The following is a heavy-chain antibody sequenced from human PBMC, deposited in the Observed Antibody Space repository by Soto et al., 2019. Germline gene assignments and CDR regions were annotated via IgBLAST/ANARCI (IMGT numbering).Heavy chain of an antibody. CDR1: GFTLNNYW. CDR3: ARDFGNPKGRFDH. CDR2: INHDGSEK. J-gene: IGHJ5*02. V-gene: IGHV3-7*01. Sequence: LSCAASGFTLNNYWMTWVRQAPGKGLEWVANINHDGSEKYYVDSVKGRFTISRDNTKNSLYLQMNSLRAEDTAVYYCARDFGNPKGRFDHWGQGTLVTVSS. D-gene: IGHD2-15*01.